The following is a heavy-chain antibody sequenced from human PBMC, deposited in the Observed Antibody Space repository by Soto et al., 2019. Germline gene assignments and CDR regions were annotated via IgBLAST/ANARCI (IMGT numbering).Heavy chain of an antibody. CDR3: ARGVGATSYYYYGMDV. CDR1: GGTFSIYA. CDR2: IIPIYGTA. V-gene: IGHV1-69*12. D-gene: IGHD1-26*01. J-gene: IGHJ6*02. Sequence: QVQLVQSGAEVKKPGSSVKVSCKASGGTFSIYAITWVRQAPGQGLEWMGGIIPIYGTANYAQKFQDRVTISADESTSTAYMELSSLRSEDTAVYYCARGVGATSYYYYGMDVWGQGTTVTVSS.